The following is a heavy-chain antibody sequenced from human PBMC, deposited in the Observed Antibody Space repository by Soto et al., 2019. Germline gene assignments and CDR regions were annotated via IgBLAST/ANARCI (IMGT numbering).Heavy chain of an antibody. D-gene: IGHD2-21*02. CDR1: GAPITSGAYS. J-gene: IGHJ5*02. V-gene: IGHV4-30-2*01. Sequence: QLQLRESGSGLVKPSQTLSLTCTVSGAPITSGAYSWSWIRQPPGKGLEWIGFIYQSGSTHYNPSLKSRVTISVDRSKNHFSLQLISLTAADTAVYYCARDMSGCSSSDCYLSGWFDPWGPGTLVTVSS. CDR2: IYQSGST. CDR3: ARDMSGCSSSDCYLSGWFDP.